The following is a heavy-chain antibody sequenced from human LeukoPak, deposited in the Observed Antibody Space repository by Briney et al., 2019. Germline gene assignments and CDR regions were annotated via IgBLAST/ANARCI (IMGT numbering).Heavy chain of an antibody. J-gene: IGHJ3*02. D-gene: IGHD6-19*01. CDR2: IYYSGST. CDR1: GGSISSGDYY. Sequence: PSQTLSLTCTVSGGSISSGDYYWSWIRQPPGKGLEWIGYIYYSGSTYYNPSLKSRVTISVDTSKNQFSLKLSSVTAADTAVYYWARFSSGWSDAFDIWGQGTMVTVSS. CDR3: ARFSSGWSDAFDI. V-gene: IGHV4-30-4*08.